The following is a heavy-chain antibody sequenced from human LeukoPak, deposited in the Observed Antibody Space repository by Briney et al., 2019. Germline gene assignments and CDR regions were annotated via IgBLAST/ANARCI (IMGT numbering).Heavy chain of an antibody. J-gene: IGHJ6*02. V-gene: IGHV4-34*01. Sequence: SETLSLTCAVYGGSFSGYYWSWIRQPPGKGLEWIGEINHSGRTNYNPSLKSRVTIAVDTSKNQVSLKLSSVTVADTAVYYCARDPRLNYYYYYGLDVWGQGTTVSVSS. CDR2: INHSGRT. CDR1: GGSFSGYY. CDR3: ARDPRLNYYYYYGLDV. D-gene: IGHD2-21*02.